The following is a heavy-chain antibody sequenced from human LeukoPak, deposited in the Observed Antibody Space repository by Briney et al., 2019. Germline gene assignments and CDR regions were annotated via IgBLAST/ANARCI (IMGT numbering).Heavy chain of an antibody. V-gene: IGHV3-48*03. CDR2: ISGSGSNI. CDR1: GYTFSSYE. D-gene: IGHD6-13*01. J-gene: IGHJ5*02. CDR3: ARVAAAPGTFDP. Sequence: GGSLRLSCAASGYTFSSYEMNWVRQAPGKGLEWLSYISGSGSNIYYANSVKGRFTISRDNAKNSLYLQMNSPRVEDTAVYYCARVAAAPGTFDPWGQGKQVTVSS.